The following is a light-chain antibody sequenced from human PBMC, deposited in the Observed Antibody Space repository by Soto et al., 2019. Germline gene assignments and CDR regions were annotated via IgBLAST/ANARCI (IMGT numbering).Light chain of an antibody. V-gene: IGKV3-15*01. CDR1: QSVSSN. Sequence: EIVMTQSPATLSVSPGERATLSCRARQSVSSNLAWYQQKPGQAPRLLIYGAFTRATGIPARFSGSGSGTEFTLTISSLQSEDFAIYYCQQYTEWPPWTFGQGTKVDIK. CDR2: GAF. CDR3: QQYTEWPPWT. J-gene: IGKJ1*01.